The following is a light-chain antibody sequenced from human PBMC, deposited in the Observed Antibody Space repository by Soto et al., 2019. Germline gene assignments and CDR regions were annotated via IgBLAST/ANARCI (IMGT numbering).Light chain of an antibody. CDR2: AAS. V-gene: IGKV1-9*01. J-gene: IGKJ2*01. CDR3: QQLNSYPRT. Sequence: DIQLTQSPSFLSASVGDRVTITCRSSQGISSYLAWYQQRPGKAPKLLIYAASTLHSGVPSRFSGSGSGTEFTLPISSLQPEEFATFYCQQLNSYPRTFGQGTKLEIK. CDR1: QGISSY.